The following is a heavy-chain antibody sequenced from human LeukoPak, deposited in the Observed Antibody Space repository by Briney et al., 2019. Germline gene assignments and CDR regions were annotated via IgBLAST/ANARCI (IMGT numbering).Heavy chain of an antibody. CDR3: ARDRRELLGSFDAFDI. J-gene: IGHJ3*02. D-gene: IGHD1-26*01. Sequence: SETLSLTCTVSGGSISSYYWSWIRQPAGKGLEWIGRIYTSGSTNYNPSLKSRVTMSVDTSKNQFSLKLSSVTAADTAVYYCARDRRELLGSFDAFDIWGQGTMVTVSS. V-gene: IGHV4-4*07. CDR2: IYTSGST. CDR1: GGSISSYY.